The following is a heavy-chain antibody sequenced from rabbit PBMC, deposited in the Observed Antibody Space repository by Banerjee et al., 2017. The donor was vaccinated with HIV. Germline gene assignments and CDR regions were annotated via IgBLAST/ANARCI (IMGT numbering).Heavy chain of an antibody. V-gene: IGHV1S40*01. Sequence: SLTLTCTASGFSFSSNYYMCWVRQAPGKGLEWIGCIYAGSGVTYYASWAKGRFTISKTSSTTVTLQMTSLTAADTATYFCARDLAGGWYVGLYFDLWGQGTLVTVS. D-gene: IGHD4-1*01. CDR3: ARDLAGGWYVGLYFDL. CDR1: GFSFSSNYY. CDR2: IYAGSGVT. J-gene: IGHJ4*01.